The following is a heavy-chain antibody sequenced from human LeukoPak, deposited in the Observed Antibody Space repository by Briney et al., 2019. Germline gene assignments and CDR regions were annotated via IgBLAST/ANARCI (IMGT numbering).Heavy chain of an antibody. D-gene: IGHD1-1*01. Sequence: ASVKVSCKASGYTFTSYDINWVRQATGQGLEWMGWMNPNSGNTGYAQKFQGRVTMTRNTSISTAYMELSSLRSEDTAVYYCAREEKLQRTGLSWFDPWGQGTLVNGS. V-gene: IGHV1-8*01. CDR1: GYTFTSYD. CDR2: MNPNSGNT. CDR3: AREEKLQRTGLSWFDP. J-gene: IGHJ5*01.